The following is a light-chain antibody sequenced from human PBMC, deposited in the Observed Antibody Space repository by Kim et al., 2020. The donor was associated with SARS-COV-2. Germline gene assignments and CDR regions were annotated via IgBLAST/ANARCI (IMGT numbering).Light chain of an antibody. CDR1: QGISSN. J-gene: IGKJ1*01. CDR2: DAS. CDR3: QKCNGPPCT. Sequence: DIQMTQSPSSLSASVGDRVTITCRASQGISSNVDWYQTKPGEVPQLLMYDASVLQSGVPSRFSGSGSGTDFTLTISSLQPEDAATYICQKCNGPPCTFGQGTKVDIK. V-gene: IGKV1-27*01.